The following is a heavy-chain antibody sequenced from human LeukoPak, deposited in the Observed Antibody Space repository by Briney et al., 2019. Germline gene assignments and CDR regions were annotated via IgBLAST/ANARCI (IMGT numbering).Heavy chain of an antibody. Sequence: GSLRLSCAASGFTFSDYYMSWIRQAPGKGLEWISYISFSGSTIYYADSVKGRFTISRDNAKNSLYLQMNSLRAEDTAVYYCARDSALGWREPYYFDYWGQGTLVTVSS. J-gene: IGHJ4*02. CDR1: GFTFSDYY. CDR3: ARDSALGWREPYYFDY. D-gene: IGHD1-26*01. CDR2: ISFSGSTI. V-gene: IGHV3-11*01.